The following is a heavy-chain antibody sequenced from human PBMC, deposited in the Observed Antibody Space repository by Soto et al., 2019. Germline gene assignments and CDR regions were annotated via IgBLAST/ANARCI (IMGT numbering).Heavy chain of an antibody. CDR2: ISSSGSTI. J-gene: IGHJ4*02. CDR3: ARDPHYYDSSGVDY. D-gene: IGHD3-22*01. Sequence: EVQLVESGGGLVQPGGSLRLSCAAYGFTFSSYEMNWVRQAPGKGLEWVSYISSSGSTIYYADSVKGRFTISRDNAKNSLYLQMNSLRAEDTAVYYCARDPHYYDSSGVDYWGQGTLVTVSS. CDR1: GFTFSSYE. V-gene: IGHV3-48*03.